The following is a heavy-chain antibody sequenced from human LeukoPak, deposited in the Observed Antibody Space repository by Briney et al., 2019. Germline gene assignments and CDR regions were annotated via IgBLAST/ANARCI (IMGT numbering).Heavy chain of an antibody. V-gene: IGHV3-48*03. CDR1: GFTFSSYE. Sequence: GGSLRLSCAASGFTFSSYEMNWVRQAPGKGLEWVSYISSSGSTIYYADSVKGRFTISRDDAKNTLYLQMNSLRAEDTAVYYCAKERDCATGRCAAYYFDYWSRGTLVTVSS. CDR2: ISSSGSTI. J-gene: IGHJ4*02. CDR3: AKERDCATGRCAAYYFDY. D-gene: IGHD2-8*01.